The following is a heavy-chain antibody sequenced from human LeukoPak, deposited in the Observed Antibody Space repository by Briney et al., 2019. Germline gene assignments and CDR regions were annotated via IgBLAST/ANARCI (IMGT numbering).Heavy chain of an antibody. CDR1: GGSISSYY. CDR3: AKRGYSSSWYDDWFDP. Sequence: SETLSLTCTVSGGSISSYYWSWIRQPPGKGLEWIGYIYYSGSTNYNPSLKSRVTISVDTSKNQFSLKLSSVTAADTALYYCAKRGYSSSWYDDWFDPWGQGTLVTVSS. CDR2: IYYSGST. J-gene: IGHJ5*02. V-gene: IGHV4-59*01. D-gene: IGHD6-13*01.